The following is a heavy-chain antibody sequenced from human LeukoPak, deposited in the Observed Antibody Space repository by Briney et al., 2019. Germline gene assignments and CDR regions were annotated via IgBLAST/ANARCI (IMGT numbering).Heavy chain of an antibody. CDR1: GFTFSSYS. CDR3: ARDRCSGGSCYAFDI. Sequence: GGSLRLSCAASGFTFSSYSMNWVRQTPGKRLEWVSGISGSGGSTYYSDSVKGRFTISRDDSKNTLYLQMNSLRAEDTAVYYCARDRCSGGSCYAFDIWGQGTMVTVSS. CDR2: ISGSGGST. V-gene: IGHV3-23*01. D-gene: IGHD2-15*01. J-gene: IGHJ3*02.